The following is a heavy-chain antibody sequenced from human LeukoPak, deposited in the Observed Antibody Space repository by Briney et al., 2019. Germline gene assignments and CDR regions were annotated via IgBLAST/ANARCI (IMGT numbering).Heavy chain of an antibody. CDR2: ISSSSSYI. J-gene: IGHJ6*03. CDR3: ARGADYDILTGYMDV. D-gene: IGHD3-9*01. Sequence: GGSLRLSCAASGFTFRTYSMNWVRQAPGKGLEWVSSISSSSSYIYYADSVKGRFTISRDNAKNSLYLQMNSLRAEDTAVYYCARGADYDILTGYMDVWGKGTTVTVSS. CDR1: GFTFRTYS. V-gene: IGHV3-21*01.